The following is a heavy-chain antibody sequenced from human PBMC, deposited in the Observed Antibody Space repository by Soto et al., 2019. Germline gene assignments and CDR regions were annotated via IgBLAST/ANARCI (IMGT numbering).Heavy chain of an antibody. D-gene: IGHD4-17*01. J-gene: IGHJ4*02. CDR3: ARVGTVLDY. V-gene: IGHV3-48*01. CDR1: GFTFSSYS. CDR2: ISSSSSTI. Sequence: EVQLVESGGGLVQPGGSLRLSCAASGFTFSSYSMNWVRQAPGKGLEWVSYISSSSSTIYYADSVKGRFTISRNNAKNSLYLQMNSLRAEDTAVYYCARVGTVLDYWGQGTLVTVSS.